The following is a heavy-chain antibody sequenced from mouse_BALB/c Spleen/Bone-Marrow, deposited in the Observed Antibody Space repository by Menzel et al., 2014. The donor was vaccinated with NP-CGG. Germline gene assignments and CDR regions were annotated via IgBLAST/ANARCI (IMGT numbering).Heavy chain of an antibody. Sequence: QVQLQQSGPELVKPGASVKISCKASGFSFTSYYIHWVKQRPGQGLEWIGWIFPGSGNTKYNEKFKGKATLTADTSSSTAYMQLSSLTSEDSAVYFCARGGYYGGDYYAMDYWGQGTSVTVSS. V-gene: IGHV1-66*01. CDR3: ARGGYYGGDYYAMDY. J-gene: IGHJ4*01. CDR2: IFPGSGNT. D-gene: IGHD1-1*01. CDR1: GFSFTSYY.